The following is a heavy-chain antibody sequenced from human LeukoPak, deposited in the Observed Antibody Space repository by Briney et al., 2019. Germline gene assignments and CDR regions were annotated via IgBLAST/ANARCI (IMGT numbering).Heavy chain of an antibody. CDR3: ASRGEGYNFDY. J-gene: IGHJ4*02. D-gene: IGHD5-24*01. CDR1: GGTFSSYT. V-gene: IGHV1-69*02. CDR2: IIPILGIA. Sequence: GASVKVSCKASGGTFSSYTISWVRQAPGQGLEWMGRIIPILGIANYAQKFQGRVTITADKSTSTAYMELSSLRSEDTAVYYCASRGEGYNFDYWGQGTLVTVSS.